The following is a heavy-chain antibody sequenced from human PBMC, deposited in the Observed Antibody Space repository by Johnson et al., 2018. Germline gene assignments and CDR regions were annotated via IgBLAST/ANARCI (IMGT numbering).Heavy chain of an antibody. J-gene: IGHJ1*01. D-gene: IGHD6-6*01. CDR3: VKDEGSSFWSLEH. CDR2: ISWNSGSI. Sequence: VQLVQSGGGLVQPGRSLRLSCAASGFTFDDYAMHWVRQAPGKGLEWVSGISWNSGSIGYADSVKGRFTFSRDNAKTSLYLQMNSLRAEDTALYYCVKDEGSSFWSLEHGGKGTRVTVSS. CDR1: GFTFDDYA. V-gene: IGHV3-9*01.